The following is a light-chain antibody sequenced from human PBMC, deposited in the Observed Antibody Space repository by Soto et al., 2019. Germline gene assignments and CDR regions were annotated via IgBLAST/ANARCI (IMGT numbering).Light chain of an antibody. V-gene: IGKV3-20*01. CDR3: QPYGTFYT. CDR2: DTS. Sequence: EIVLTQSPGTLSLSPGEGATLSCRASQSVTGTYLAWYQQKPGQARRLLMYDTSARATGIPDRFSGSGSGTDFTLTINRLEPEDFAVYHCQPYGTFYTFGQGTKLEIK. CDR1: QSVTGTY. J-gene: IGKJ2*01.